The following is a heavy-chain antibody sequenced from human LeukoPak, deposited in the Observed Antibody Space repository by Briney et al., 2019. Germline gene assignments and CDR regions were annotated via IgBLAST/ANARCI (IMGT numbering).Heavy chain of an antibody. CDR3: ARGSYYYGSGSYYESYYFDY. CDR2: IKQDGSEK. J-gene: IGHJ4*02. CDR1: GFTFSSYW. Sequence: PGGSLRLSCAASGFTFSSYWMSWVRQAPGKGLEWVANIKQDGSEKYYVDSVKGRFTISRDNAKNSLYLQMNSLGAEDTAVYYCARGSYYYGSGSYYESYYFDYWGQGTLVTVSS. V-gene: IGHV3-7*03. D-gene: IGHD3-10*01.